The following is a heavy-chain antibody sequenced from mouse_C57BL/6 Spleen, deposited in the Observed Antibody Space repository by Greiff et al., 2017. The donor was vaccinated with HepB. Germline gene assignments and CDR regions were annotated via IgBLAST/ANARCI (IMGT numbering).Heavy chain of an antibody. CDR1: GFTFSDYY. Sequence: EVMLVESEGGLVQPGSSMKLSCTASGFTFSDYYMAWVRQVPEKGLEWVANINYDGSSTYYLDSLKSRFIISRDNAKNILYLQMSSLKSEDTATYYCARDIYYDYDEYFDVWGTGTTVTVSS. J-gene: IGHJ1*03. D-gene: IGHD2-4*01. V-gene: IGHV5-16*01. CDR3: ARDIYYDYDEYFDV. CDR2: INYDGSST.